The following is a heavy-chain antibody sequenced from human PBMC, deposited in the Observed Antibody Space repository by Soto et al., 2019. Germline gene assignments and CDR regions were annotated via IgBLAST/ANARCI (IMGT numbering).Heavy chain of an antibody. J-gene: IGHJ6*02. CDR1: GGSISSYY. CDR2: IYYSGST. Sequence: SETLSLTCTVSGGSISSYYWSWIRQPPGKGLEWIGYIYYSGSTNYNPSLKSRVTISVDTSKNQFSLKLSSVTAADTAVYYCARERESGYCSGGSCYRDYYGMDVWGQGTTVTVSS. V-gene: IGHV4-59*01. D-gene: IGHD2-15*01. CDR3: ARERESGYCSGGSCYRDYYGMDV.